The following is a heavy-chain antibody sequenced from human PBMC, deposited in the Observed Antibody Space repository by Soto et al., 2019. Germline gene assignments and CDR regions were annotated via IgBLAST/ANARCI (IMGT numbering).Heavy chain of an antibody. CDR2: ISWNSGST. V-gene: IGHV3-9*01. Sequence: PGGSLRLSCAASGFTFDDYAMHWVRQAPGKGLEWVSGISWNSGSTGYADSVKGRFTISRDNAKNSVSLQMNSLRAEDTAVYYCAREYTAWPLAYGLDVWGQGTTVTVSS. J-gene: IGHJ6*02. CDR3: AREYTAWPLAYGLDV. D-gene: IGHD2-2*02. CDR1: GFTFDDYA.